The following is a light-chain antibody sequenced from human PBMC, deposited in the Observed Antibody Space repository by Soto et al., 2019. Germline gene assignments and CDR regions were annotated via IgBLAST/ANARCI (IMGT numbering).Light chain of an antibody. CDR3: GTWDSSLSVVV. V-gene: IGLV1-51*01. J-gene: IGLJ3*02. Sequence: QSALTQPPSVSAAPGQRVTISCSGNSSNIGNNFVSWYQQPPGTAPKLLIYDNHKRPSGIPDRFSGSKSGTSATLGITGLQTWDEADYYCGTWDSSLSVVVFGGGTKLTVL. CDR2: DNH. CDR1: SSNIGNNF.